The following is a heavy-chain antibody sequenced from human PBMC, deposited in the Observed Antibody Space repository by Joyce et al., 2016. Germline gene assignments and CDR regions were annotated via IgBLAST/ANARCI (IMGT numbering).Heavy chain of an antibody. J-gene: IGHJ4*02. D-gene: IGHD3-16*01. V-gene: IGHV3-30*18. CDR1: TFSTYG. CDR2: ISYDGSKT. CDR3: AKDRTRYDYVLYFDY. Sequence: TFSTYGMHWVRQAPGKGLEWVGVISYDGSKTFYADSVKARFTISRDNSQSTLYLQMNSLRAEDTAVYYCAKDRTRYDYVLYFDYWGQRTLVTVSS.